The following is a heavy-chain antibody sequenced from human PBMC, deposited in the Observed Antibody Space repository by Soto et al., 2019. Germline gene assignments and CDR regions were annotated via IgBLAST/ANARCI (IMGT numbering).Heavy chain of an antibody. CDR3: VREVRRDFDY. CDR1: GFTFSSYE. D-gene: IGHD3-10*01. Sequence: GGSLRLSCAASGFTFSSYEMNWVRQAPGKGLEWISYISTSGSTIFYADSVKGRFTISRDNAKNSLYLQMNSLRAEDTAVYYCVREVRRDFDYWGQGTPVTVSS. CDR2: ISTSGSTI. J-gene: IGHJ4*02. V-gene: IGHV3-48*03.